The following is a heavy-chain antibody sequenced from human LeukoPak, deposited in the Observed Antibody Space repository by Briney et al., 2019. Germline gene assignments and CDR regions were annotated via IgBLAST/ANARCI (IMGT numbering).Heavy chain of an antibody. CDR3: ASSDGELLFDP. CDR1: GGSFSGYY. Sequence: KPSETLSLTCAVYGGSFSGYYWSWIRQPPGKGLEWIGEINHSGSTNYNPSFKSRVTISVDTSKNQFSLKLSSVTAADTAVYYCASSDGELLFDPWGQGTLVTVSS. CDR2: INHSGST. J-gene: IGHJ5*02. V-gene: IGHV4-34*01. D-gene: IGHD1-26*01.